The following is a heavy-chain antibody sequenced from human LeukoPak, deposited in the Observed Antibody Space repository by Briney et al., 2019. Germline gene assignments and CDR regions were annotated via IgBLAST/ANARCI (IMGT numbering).Heavy chain of an antibody. CDR1: GFTFSDYY. D-gene: IGHD3-10*01. CDR2: ISSSGSNI. J-gene: IGHJ6*03. CDR3: ARDNDTMVRGVRKSPYYYYMDV. V-gene: IGHV3-11*04. Sequence: GGSLRLSCAASGFTFSDYYMSWIRQAPGKGLEWVSYISSSGSNIYYADSVKGRFTISRDNAKNSLYLQMNSLRAEDTAVYYCARDNDTMVRGVRKSPYYYYMDVWGKGTTVTVSS.